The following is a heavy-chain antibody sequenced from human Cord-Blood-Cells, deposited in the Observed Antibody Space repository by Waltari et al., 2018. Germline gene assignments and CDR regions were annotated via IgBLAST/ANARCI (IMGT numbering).Heavy chain of an antibody. CDR2: LTPIFCPA. V-gene: IGHV1-69*01. Sequence: QVQLVQSGAEVKKPGSSVKVSCKASGGTFSSYAISWVRQDPGQGLEWMGGLTPIFCPANYAQKFQGRVTITADESTSTAYMELSSLRSEDTAVYYCARDALYSGSYWYFDLWGRGTLVTVSS. CDR1: GGTFSSYA. J-gene: IGHJ2*01. CDR3: ARDALYSGSYWYFDL. D-gene: IGHD1-26*01.